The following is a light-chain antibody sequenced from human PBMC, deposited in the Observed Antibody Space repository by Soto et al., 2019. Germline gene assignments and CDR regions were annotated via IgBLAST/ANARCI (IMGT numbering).Light chain of an antibody. V-gene: IGKV3-20*01. CDR1: QSVSSSY. Sequence: EIVLTQYPGTLSLSPGERATLSCRASQSVSSSYLAWYQQKPGQAPRLLIYGASSRATGIPDRFSGSGSGTDFTLTISRLEPEDFAVYYCQQYGSSPLTSGQGTRLEIK. J-gene: IGKJ5*01. CDR3: QQYGSSPLT. CDR2: GAS.